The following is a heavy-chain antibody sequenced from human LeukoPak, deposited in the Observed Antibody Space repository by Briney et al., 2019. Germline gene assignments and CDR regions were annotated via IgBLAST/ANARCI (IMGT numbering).Heavy chain of an antibody. CDR3: ARAPPSYGDYAWCLDL. D-gene: IGHD4-17*01. CDR2: MRHDGSEK. V-gene: IGHV3-7*04. Sequence: PGGSLRLSCAASGFTFSIYWMSWVRQAPGKGLEWVANMRHDGSEKYYVDSVKGRFTVSRDNTKNSLFLQMNSLRGEDTAVYYCARAPPSYGDYAWCLDLWGRGTLVTVSS. J-gene: IGHJ2*01. CDR1: GFTFSIYW.